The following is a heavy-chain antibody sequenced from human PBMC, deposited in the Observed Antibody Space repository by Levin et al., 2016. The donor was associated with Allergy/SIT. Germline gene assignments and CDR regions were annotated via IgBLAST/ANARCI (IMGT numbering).Heavy chain of an antibody. CDR2: IYYDGTT. V-gene: IGHV4-39*01. D-gene: IGHD3-22*01. CDR3: ARSPHYYDRSGFQYPYYGTDV. J-gene: IGHJ6*02. Sequence: SETLSLTCTVSGGATRSSSFYWGWIRQSPGEGLQWIGSIYYDGTTYYNPSLKSRVAISIDMSNNEFSLKLSSVTAADTAVYYCARSPHYYDRSGFQYPYYGTDVWGRGTTVTVSS. CDR1: GGATRSSSFY.